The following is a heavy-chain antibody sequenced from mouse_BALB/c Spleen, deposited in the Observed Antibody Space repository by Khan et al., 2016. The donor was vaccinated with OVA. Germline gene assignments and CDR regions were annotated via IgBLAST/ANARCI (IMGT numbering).Heavy chain of an antibody. CDR1: GFTFSTYG. CDR3: ARLAYYYNSEGFAY. CDR2: ISSGGHYT. J-gene: IGHJ3*01. V-gene: IGHV5-6*01. Sequence: EVELVESGGDLVKTGGSLKLSCAASGFTFSTYGMSWVRQTPDKRLAWVATISSGGHYTYYIDSVKGRFTISRDNAKSILYLQMTSLRSEDTAMYYCARLAYYYNSEGFAYWGQGTLVTVSA. D-gene: IGHD1-1*02.